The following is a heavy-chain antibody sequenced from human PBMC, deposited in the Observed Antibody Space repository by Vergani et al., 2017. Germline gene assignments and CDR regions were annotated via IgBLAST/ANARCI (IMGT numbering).Heavy chain of an antibody. CDR1: GYSFTSYW. J-gene: IGHJ4*02. CDR2: IYPGDSDT. D-gene: IGHD3-3*01. V-gene: IGHV5-51*01. CDR3: ARSYYDFWSGYYPPIDY. Sequence: EVQLVQSGAEVKKPGESLKISCKGSGYSFTSYWIGWVRPMPGKGLEWMGIIYPGDSDTRYSPSFQGQVTISADKSISTAYLQWSSLKASDTAMYYCARSYYDFWSGYYPPIDYWGQGTLVTVSS.